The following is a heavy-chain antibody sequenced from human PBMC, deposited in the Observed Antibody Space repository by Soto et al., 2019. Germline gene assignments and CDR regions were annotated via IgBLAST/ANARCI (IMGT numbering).Heavy chain of an antibody. Sequence: GASVKVSCKVSGYTFTSYGISWVRQAPGQGLEWMGWISAYTGNTKYAQKLQGRVTMTTDTSTSTAYMDLRSLRYDDTAVYYCARLGRIVVVPAAIHVYFYYGMDVRGKGTMLTISS. CDR1: GYTFTSYG. CDR2: ISAYTGNT. V-gene: IGHV1-18*01. J-gene: IGHJ6*04. D-gene: IGHD2-2*01. CDR3: ARLGRIVVVPAAIHVYFYYGMDV.